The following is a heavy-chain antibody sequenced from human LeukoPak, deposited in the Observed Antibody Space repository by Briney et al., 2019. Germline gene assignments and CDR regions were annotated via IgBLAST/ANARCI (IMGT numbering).Heavy chain of an antibody. V-gene: IGHV3-64D*06. D-gene: IGHD3-10*01. Sequence: GGSLRLSCAASGFTFSSYAMHWVRQAPGQGLEYVSGISINGGSTDYADSVKGRFTISRDNSKNTVYLQMSSLRAEDTAVYYCVKESRVVRGVIMDAFDMWGQGTMVTVSS. CDR2: ISINGGST. CDR1: GFTFSSYA. CDR3: VKESRVVRGVIMDAFDM. J-gene: IGHJ3*02.